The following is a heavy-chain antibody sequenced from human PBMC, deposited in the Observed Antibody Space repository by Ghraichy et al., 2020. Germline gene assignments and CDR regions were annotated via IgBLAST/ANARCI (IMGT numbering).Heavy chain of an antibody. D-gene: IGHD3-10*01. CDR2: FDPEDGET. CDR3: ATTMVDGYSPYYFDY. J-gene: IGHJ4*02. CDR1: GYTLTELS. Sequence: ASVKGSCKVSGYTLTELSMHWVRQAPGKGLEWMGGFDPEDGETIYAQKFQGRVTMTEDTSTDTAYMELSSLRSEDTAVYYCATTMVDGYSPYYFDYWGQGTLVTVSS. V-gene: IGHV1-24*01.